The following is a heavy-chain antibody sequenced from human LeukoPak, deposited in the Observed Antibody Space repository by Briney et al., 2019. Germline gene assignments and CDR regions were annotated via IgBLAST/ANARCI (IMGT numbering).Heavy chain of an antibody. Sequence: GGSLRLSCAASGFTFSSYNMNWVRQAPGKGLEWVSSISSGSSYIYYSDSVQGRFTISRDNAKNSLYLQMNSLRAEDTAVYYCAKEGYSRGYYSYYYMDVWGKGTTVTVSS. J-gene: IGHJ6*03. D-gene: IGHD6-13*01. CDR1: GFTFSSYN. CDR2: ISSGSSYI. CDR3: AKEGYSRGYYSYYYMDV. V-gene: IGHV3-21*01.